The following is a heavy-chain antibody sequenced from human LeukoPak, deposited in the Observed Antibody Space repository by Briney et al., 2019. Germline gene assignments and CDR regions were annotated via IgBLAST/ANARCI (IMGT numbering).Heavy chain of an antibody. J-gene: IGHJ4*02. V-gene: IGHV3-23*01. CDR1: GFTFSSYA. CDR2: ISGSGGST. Sequence: PGGSLRLSCAASGFTFSSYAMSWVRQPPGKGLEWVSTISGSGGSTYYADSVKGRFTISRDNSKNTFYLQMNSLRAEDTAVYYCARRAGDYSHPYDYWGQGTLVTVSS. CDR3: ARRAGDYSHPYDY. D-gene: IGHD3-22*01.